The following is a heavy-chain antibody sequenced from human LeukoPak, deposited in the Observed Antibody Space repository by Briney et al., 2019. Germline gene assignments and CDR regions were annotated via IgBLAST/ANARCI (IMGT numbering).Heavy chain of an antibody. CDR1: GFTFSSYS. Sequence: GGSLRLSCAASGFTFSSYSMNWVRQAPGKGLEWVSSISSSSSYIYYADSVKGRFTISRDNAKNSLYLQMNSLRAEDTAVYYCARDGDSSGSPAFDIWGQGTVVTVSS. V-gene: IGHV3-21*01. D-gene: IGHD3-22*01. CDR2: ISSSSSYI. CDR3: ARDGDSSGSPAFDI. J-gene: IGHJ3*02.